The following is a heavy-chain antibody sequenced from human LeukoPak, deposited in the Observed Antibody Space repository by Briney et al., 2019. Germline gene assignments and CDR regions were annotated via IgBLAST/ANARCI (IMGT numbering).Heavy chain of an antibody. V-gene: IGHV1-2*02. Sequence: GASVKVSCKGSDYTFIDYYIHWVRQAPGQGLEWMGWIDPNSGGPHYAQKFQGRVTMTRDTSITTAYMELSGLTSDDTAVYYCATLGEELPTYWGQGTLVTVSS. J-gene: IGHJ4*02. CDR2: IDPNSGGP. CDR1: DYTFIDYY. D-gene: IGHD1-26*01. CDR3: ATLGEELPTY.